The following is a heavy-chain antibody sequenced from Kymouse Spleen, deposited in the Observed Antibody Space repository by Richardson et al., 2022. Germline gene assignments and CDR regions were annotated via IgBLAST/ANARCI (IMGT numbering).Heavy chain of an antibody. V-gene: IGHV4-4*02. J-gene: IGHJ4*02. CDR2: IYHSGST. D-gene: IGHD2-8*01. CDR3: ARDSKYCTNGVCYGVFDY. CDR1: GGSISSSNW. Sequence: QVQLQESGPGLVKPSGTLSLTCAVSGGSISSSNWWSWVRQPPGKGLEWIGEIYHSGSTNYNPSLKSRVTISVDKSKNQFSLKLSSVTAADTAVYYCARDSKYCTNGVCYGVFDYWGQGTLVTVSS.